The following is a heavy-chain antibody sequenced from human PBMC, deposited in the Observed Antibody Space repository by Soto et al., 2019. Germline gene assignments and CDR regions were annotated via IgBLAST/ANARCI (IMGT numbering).Heavy chain of an antibody. V-gene: IGHV4-59*01. D-gene: IGHD2-8*01. CDR2: IYYSGST. Sequence: QVQLQESGPGLVKPSETLSLTCTVSGGSISGSFWPWIRQPPGKGLEWIGYIYYSGSTNYNPSLKSRVTISVDTSKIQFSLKLSSVTAADTALYFCARVEVYLLSWFDPWGQGTLVTVSS. J-gene: IGHJ5*02. CDR1: GGSISGSF. CDR3: ARVEVYLLSWFDP.